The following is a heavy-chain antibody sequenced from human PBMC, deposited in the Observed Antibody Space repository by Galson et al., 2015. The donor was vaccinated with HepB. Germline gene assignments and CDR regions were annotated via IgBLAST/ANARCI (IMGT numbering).Heavy chain of an antibody. D-gene: IGHD3-16*01. J-gene: IGHJ4*02. V-gene: IGHV3-53*01. Sequence: SLRLSCAASGFAVSINYMSWVRQAPGKGLEWVSVIYNDGGTYYADSVKGRFTISRDNSENVLYLQMNSLRAEDTAVYYCAKEQAGGILDYWGQGTLVTVSP. CDR1: GFAVSINY. CDR2: IYNDGGT. CDR3: AKEQAGGILDY.